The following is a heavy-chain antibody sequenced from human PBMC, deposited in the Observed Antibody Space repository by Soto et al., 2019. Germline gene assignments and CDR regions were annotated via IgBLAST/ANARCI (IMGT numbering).Heavy chain of an antibody. CDR3: ASKRPTVPGSAP. D-gene: IGHD6-25*01. J-gene: IGHJ5*02. CDR1: GGSISSGDYY. CDR2: IYYSGST. V-gene: IGHV4-30-4*01. Sequence: SETLSLTCTVSGGSISSGDYYWSWIRQPPGKGLEWIGYIYYSGSTYYNPSLKSRVTISVDTSKNQFSLKLSSVTAADTAVYYGASKRPTVPGSAPGGHGTLDPVS.